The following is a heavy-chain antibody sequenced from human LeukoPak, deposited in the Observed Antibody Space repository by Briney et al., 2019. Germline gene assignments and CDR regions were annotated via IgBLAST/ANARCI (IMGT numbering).Heavy chain of an antibody. CDR2: ISGSGGST. J-gene: IGHJ1*01. Sequence: GGSLRLSCAASVFTFSCYAMSWVRQAPGKGLEWVSAISGSGGSTYYADSVKGRFTISRDNSKNTLYLQMNSLRAEDTAVYYCAKDNSSSCNKYFQHWGQGTLVTVSS. CDR1: VFTFSCYA. CDR3: AKDNSSSCNKYFQH. V-gene: IGHV3-23*01. D-gene: IGHD6-13*01.